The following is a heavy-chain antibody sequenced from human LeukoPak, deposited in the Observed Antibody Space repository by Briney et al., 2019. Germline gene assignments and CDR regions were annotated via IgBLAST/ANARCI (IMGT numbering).Heavy chain of an antibody. J-gene: IGHJ4*02. CDR2: INQDGSEK. V-gene: IGHV3-7*01. D-gene: IGHD3-3*01. CDR1: GFTFRDLA. CDR3: ATRPRKSGYFFGC. Sequence: PGRSLRLSCAACGFTFRDLAINWVRQAPGKGLEWVANINQDGSEKYFVDSVKGRFTISRDNAKNSLYLQMNSLRVEDTAVYYCATRPRKSGYFFGCWGQGTLVIVSS.